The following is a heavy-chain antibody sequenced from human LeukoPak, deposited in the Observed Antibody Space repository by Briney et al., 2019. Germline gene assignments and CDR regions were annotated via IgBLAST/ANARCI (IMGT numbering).Heavy chain of an antibody. CDR2: ISSSSSYI. Sequence: GGSLRLSCAASGFTFSSYSMNWVRQAPGKGLEWVSSISSSSSYIHYADSVKGRFTISRDNAKNSLYLQMNSLRAEDTAVYYCARSGSRGDYFDYWGRGTLVTVSS. V-gene: IGHV3-21*04. CDR3: ARSGSRGDYFDY. D-gene: IGHD3-10*01. J-gene: IGHJ4*02. CDR1: GFTFSSYS.